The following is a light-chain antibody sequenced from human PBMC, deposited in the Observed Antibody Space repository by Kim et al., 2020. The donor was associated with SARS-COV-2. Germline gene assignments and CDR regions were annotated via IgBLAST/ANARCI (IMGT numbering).Light chain of an antibody. V-gene: IGLV3-19*01. CDR2: GKN. Sequence: SSELTQDPAVSVALGQTVRITCQGDSLRTYYTTWFQQKPGQAPIVVFYGKNNRPSGIPDRFSGSSSGNTASLTITATQAGDEADYYCNSRDNNDNELFGG. CDR1: SLRTYY. CDR3: NSRDNNDNEL. J-gene: IGLJ2*01.